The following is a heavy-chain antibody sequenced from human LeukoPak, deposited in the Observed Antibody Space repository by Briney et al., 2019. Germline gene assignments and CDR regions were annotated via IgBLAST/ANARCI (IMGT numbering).Heavy chain of an antibody. J-gene: IGHJ5*02. CDR3: ASSARRGS. CDR2: MNHSGST. V-gene: IGHV4-34*01. Sequence: PSETLSLTCAVYGGSFSGYYWSWIRQPPGKGLEWIGEMNHSGSTNYNPSLKSRVTMSVDASKNQFSLKLTSVTAADTAVYYCASSARRGSWGQGILVTVSS. CDR1: GGSFSGYY.